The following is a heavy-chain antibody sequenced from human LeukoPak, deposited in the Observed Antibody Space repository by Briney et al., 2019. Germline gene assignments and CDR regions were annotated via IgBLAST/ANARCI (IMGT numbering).Heavy chain of an antibody. Sequence: GGSLRLSCAASGFTFNRFWMHWVRQAPGKGLVWVSRIISDGSSTNYADSVKGPFTISRDNAKNTLYLQMNSLRAEDTALYYCAREDVDITVATSGAFDIWGQGTMVTVSS. CDR3: AREDVDITVATSGAFDI. CDR2: IISDGSST. J-gene: IGHJ3*02. CDR1: GFTFNRFW. V-gene: IGHV3-74*01. D-gene: IGHD6-19*01.